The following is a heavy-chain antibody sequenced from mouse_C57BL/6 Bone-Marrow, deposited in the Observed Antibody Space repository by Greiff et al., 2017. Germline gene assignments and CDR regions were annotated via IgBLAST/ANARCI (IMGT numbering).Heavy chain of an antibody. V-gene: IGHV1-81*01. CDR3: ARRGITTVVALYYFDY. CDR2: IYPRSGNT. Sequence: QVQLQQSGAELARPGASVKLSCKASGYTFTSSGISWVKQRTGQGLEWIGEIYPRSGNTYYNEKFKGKATLTADKSSSTAYMELRSLTSADSAVYFCARRGITTVVALYYFDYWGQGTTRTVSS. D-gene: IGHD1-1*01. J-gene: IGHJ2*01. CDR1: GYTFTSSG.